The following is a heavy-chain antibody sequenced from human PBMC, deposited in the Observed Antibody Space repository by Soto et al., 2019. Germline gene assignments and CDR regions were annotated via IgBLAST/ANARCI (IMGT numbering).Heavy chain of an antibody. CDR3: ARDLWGYCGTDCYPLDV. Sequence: PSETLSLTCTVPGDSVSSRNYYWSWIRQPPGKGLEWIAYIYYNGSTVYNPSFKSRVTISVDTSKNQFSLKLNSVTAADTAVYYCARDLWGYCGTDCYPLDVWGQGTTVTVSS. D-gene: IGHD2-21*02. CDR2: IYYNGST. J-gene: IGHJ6*02. V-gene: IGHV4-61*01. CDR1: GDSVSSRNYY.